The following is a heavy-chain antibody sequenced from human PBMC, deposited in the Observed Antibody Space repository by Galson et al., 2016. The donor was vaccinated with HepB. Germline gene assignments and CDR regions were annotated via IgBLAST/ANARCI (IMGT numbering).Heavy chain of an antibody. CDR3: VRQDFGYYGGDV. J-gene: IGHJ6*04. V-gene: IGHV3-33*01. Sequence: SLRLSCAASGFTFSSYGFHWVRQAPGKGLEWVAVIWFDGTKQDYVDSVKGRFIISRDNSKNTLYLQMNSLRAEDTSTYYCVRQDFGYYGGDVWGKGTTVTVSS. D-gene: IGHD3-10*01. CDR1: GFTFSSYG. CDR2: IWFDGTKQ.